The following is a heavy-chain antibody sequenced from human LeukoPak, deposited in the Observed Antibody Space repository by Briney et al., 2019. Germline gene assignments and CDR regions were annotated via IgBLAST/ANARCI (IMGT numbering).Heavy chain of an antibody. CDR2: IYSGGST. Sequence: GSLRLSCAASGFTVSSNYMSWVRQAPGKGLEWVSVIYSGGSTYYADSVKGRFTISRDNSKNTLYLQMNSLRAEDTAVYYCAKDSIAYGSGSQPIDYWGQGTLVTVSS. CDR3: AKDSIAYGSGSQPIDY. J-gene: IGHJ4*02. CDR1: GFTVSSNY. D-gene: IGHD3-10*01. V-gene: IGHV3-66*01.